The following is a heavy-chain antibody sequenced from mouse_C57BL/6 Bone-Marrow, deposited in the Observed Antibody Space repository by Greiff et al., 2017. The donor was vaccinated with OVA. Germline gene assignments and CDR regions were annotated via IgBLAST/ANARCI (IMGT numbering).Heavy chain of an antibody. CDR1: GFSLTSYG. D-gene: IGHD1-1*01. CDR2: IWRGGST. CDR3: AKRESYYYDSSFWYFGV. Sequence: QVQLQQSGPGLVQPSQSLSITCTASGFSLTSYGVHWVRQSPGKGLEWLGVIWRGGSTDYNAAFMSRLSITKDNSKSQVFFKMNSLQADDTAIYYCAKRESYYYDSSFWYFGVWGTGATVTVSS. J-gene: IGHJ1*03. V-gene: IGHV2-5*01.